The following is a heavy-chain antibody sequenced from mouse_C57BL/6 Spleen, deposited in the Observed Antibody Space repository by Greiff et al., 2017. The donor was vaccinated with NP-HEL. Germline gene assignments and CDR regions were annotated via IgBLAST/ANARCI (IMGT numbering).Heavy chain of an antibody. CDR2: IDPSDSYT. D-gene: IGHD1-1*01. Sequence: QVQLQQPGAELVRPGTSVKLSCKASGYTFTSYWMHWVKQRPGQGLEWIGVIDPSDSYTNYNQKFKGKATLTVDTSSSTAYMQLSSLTSEDSAVYYCAREGNYGSGGFAYWGQGTLVTVSA. CDR3: AREGNYGSGGFAY. CDR1: GYTFTSYW. J-gene: IGHJ3*01. V-gene: IGHV1-59*01.